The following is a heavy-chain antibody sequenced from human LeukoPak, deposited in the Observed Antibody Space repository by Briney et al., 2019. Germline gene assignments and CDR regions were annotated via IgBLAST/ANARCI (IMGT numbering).Heavy chain of an antibody. V-gene: IGHV4-4*02. CDR2: IYHSGST. J-gene: IGHJ6*02. D-gene: IGHD4-17*01. CDR1: GGSISSSNW. Sequence: PSGTLSLTCAVSGGSISSSNWWSWVRQPPGKGLEWIGEIYHSGSTNYNPSLKSRVTISVDTSKNQFSLKLSSVAAADTAVYYCARFRPTTVTLYYYYYGMDVWGQGTTVTVSS. CDR3: ARFRPTTVTLYYYYYGMDV.